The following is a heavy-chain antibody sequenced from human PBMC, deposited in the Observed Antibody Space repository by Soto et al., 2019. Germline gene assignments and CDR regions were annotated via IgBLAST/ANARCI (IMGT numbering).Heavy chain of an antibody. CDR2: IYYSGST. V-gene: IGHV4-59*01. J-gene: IGHJ5*02. CDR3: PRPKPGIVGATMACFDP. D-gene: IGHD1-26*01. Sequence: SETLSLTCTVSGGSISSYYWSWIRQPPGKGLEWIGYIYYSGSTNYNPSLKSRVAISVDTSKNQFSLKLSSVTAADAAVYSCPRPKPGIVGATMACFDPWGQGTLVTVSS. CDR1: GGSISSYY.